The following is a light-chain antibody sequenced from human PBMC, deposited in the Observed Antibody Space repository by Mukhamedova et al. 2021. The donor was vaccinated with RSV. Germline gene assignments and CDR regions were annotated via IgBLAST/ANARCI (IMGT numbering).Light chain of an antibody. CDR2: EVT. CDR1: SSDVGGYNY. J-gene: IGLJ1*01. CDR3: SSFTNTRNYV. V-gene: IGLV2-14*01. Sequence: TGTSSDVGGYNYVSWYQQHPGKAPKLIIFEVTSRPPGVSNRFSGSKSGNTASLTISGLQAEDEADYYCSSFTNTRNYVFGIGTKV.